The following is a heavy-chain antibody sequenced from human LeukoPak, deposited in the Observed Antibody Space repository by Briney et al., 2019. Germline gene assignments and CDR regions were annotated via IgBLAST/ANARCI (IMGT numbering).Heavy chain of an antibody. J-gene: IGHJ4*02. Sequence: PSQTLSLTCTVSGGSISSGSYYWSWIRQPAGKGLEWIGRIYTSGSTNYNPSLKSRVTISVDTSKNQFSLKLSSVTAADTAVYYCARGGGSSPSYWGQGTLVTVSS. CDR2: IYTSGST. D-gene: IGHD6-6*01. V-gene: IGHV4-61*02. CDR3: ARGGGSSPSY. CDR1: GGSISSGSYY.